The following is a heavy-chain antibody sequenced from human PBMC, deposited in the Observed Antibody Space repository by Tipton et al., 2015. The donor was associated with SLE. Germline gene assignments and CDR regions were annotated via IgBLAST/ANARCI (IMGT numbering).Heavy chain of an antibody. CDR1: GDSISRTNYY. D-gene: IGHD2-8*02. CDR3: ARGYCSGDVCFGRGYFDY. V-gene: IGHV4-39*07. CDR2: IYYSGHT. Sequence: LRLSCAVSGDSISRTNYYWGWIRQAPGKGLEWIGTIYYSGHTFYNPSLKSRVTLSVDTSKNQFSLKMSSVTAADTAVYYCARGYCSGDVCFGRGYFDYWGQGTQVTVSS. J-gene: IGHJ4*02.